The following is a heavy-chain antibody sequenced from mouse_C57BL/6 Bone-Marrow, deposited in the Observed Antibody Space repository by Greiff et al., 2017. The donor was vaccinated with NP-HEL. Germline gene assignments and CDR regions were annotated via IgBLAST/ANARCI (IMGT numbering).Heavy chain of an antibody. D-gene: IGHD1-1*01. V-gene: IGHV1-64*01. CDR3: ASDYGSRYAMDY. Sequence: QVQLKQPGAELVKPGASVKLSCKASGYTFTSYWMHWVKQRPGQGLEWIGMIHPNSGSTNYNEKFKSKATLTVDKSSSTAYMQLSSLTSEDSAVYYCASDYGSRYAMDYWGQGTSVTVSS. J-gene: IGHJ4*01. CDR1: GYTFTSYW. CDR2: IHPNSGST.